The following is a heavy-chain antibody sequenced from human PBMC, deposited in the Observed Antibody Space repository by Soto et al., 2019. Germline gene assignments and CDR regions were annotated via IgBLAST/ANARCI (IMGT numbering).Heavy chain of an antibody. V-gene: IGHV1-18*01. J-gene: IGHJ3*02. Sequence: ASVKVSCKASGGTFSSYTISWVRQAPGQGLEWMGRISAYNGNTNYAQKLQGRVTMTTDTSTSTAYMELRSLRSDDTAVYYCARTYCSGGSCYTPGAFDIWGQGTMVTVSS. CDR2: ISAYNGNT. CDR1: GGTFSSYT. CDR3: ARTYCSGGSCYTPGAFDI. D-gene: IGHD2-15*01.